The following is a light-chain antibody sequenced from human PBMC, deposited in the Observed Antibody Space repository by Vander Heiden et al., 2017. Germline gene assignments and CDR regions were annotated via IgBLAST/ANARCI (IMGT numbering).Light chain of an antibody. Sequence: DIQMTQSPSSLSASVGDRVTITCRASQSISSYLNWYQQKPGKAPKLLIYGASSLQSGVPSRFSGSGSGTDFTLTVSSLQPEDSASYYCQQSYTKAWTFGQGTKVEI. CDR1: QSISSY. CDR3: QQSYTKAWT. V-gene: IGKV1-39*01. CDR2: GAS. J-gene: IGKJ1*01.